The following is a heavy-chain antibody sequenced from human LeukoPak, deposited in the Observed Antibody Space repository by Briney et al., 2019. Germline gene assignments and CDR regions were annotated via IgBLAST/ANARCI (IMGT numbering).Heavy chain of an antibody. CDR2: IYHSGST. V-gene: IGHV4-38-2*01. Sequence: SETLSLTCAVSGYSISSGYYWGWIRQPPGKGLEWIGSIYHSGSTYYNPSLKSRVTISVDTSKNQFSLKLSSVTAADTAVYYCASSPMTTVTTPDYWGQGTLVTVSS. J-gene: IGHJ4*02. CDR3: ASSPMTTVTTPDY. CDR1: GYSISSGYY. D-gene: IGHD4-17*01.